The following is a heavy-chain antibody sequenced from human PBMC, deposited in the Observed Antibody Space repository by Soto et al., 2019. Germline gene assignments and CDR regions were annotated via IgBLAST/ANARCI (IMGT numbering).Heavy chain of an antibody. D-gene: IGHD3-10*01. CDR1: GFTFSSYG. CDR3: ARDFGYYGYYYGMDV. Sequence: QVQLVESGGGVVQPGRSLRLSCAASGFTFSSYGMHWVRQAPGKGLEWVAVMWYDGSNKYYADSVKGRFTISRDNSKNTLYLQMNSLRAEDTAVYYCARDFGYYGYYYGMDVWGQGTTVTVSS. V-gene: IGHV3-33*01. J-gene: IGHJ6*02. CDR2: MWYDGSNK.